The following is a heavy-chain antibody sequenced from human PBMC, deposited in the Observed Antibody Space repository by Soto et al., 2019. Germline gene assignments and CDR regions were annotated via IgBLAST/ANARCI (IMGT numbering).Heavy chain of an antibody. CDR2: IFDRGST. CDR1: GGSISSYY. V-gene: IGHV4-59*08. D-gene: IGHD6-13*01. CDR3: ARRYSSSSDY. Sequence: VQLQESGPGLVKPSETLSLTCTVSGGSISSYYWSWIRQPPGKGLEWIGYIFDRGSTNYNPSLXSXVXIXXDTSKNQFSLKLSSVTAADTAVYYCARRYSSSSDYWGQGTLVTVSS. J-gene: IGHJ4*02.